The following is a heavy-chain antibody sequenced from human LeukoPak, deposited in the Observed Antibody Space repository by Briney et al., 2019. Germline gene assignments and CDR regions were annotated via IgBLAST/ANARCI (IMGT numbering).Heavy chain of an antibody. V-gene: IGHV3-21*01. CDR2: ISSSSSYI. J-gene: IGHJ5*02. D-gene: IGHD3-3*01. CDR1: GFTFSSYA. CDR3: ARDFWSGSNWSDP. Sequence: PGGSLRLSCAASGFTFSSYAMHWVRQAPGKGLEWVSSISSSSSYIYYADSVKGRFTISRDNAKNSLYLQMNSLRAEDTAVYYCARDFWSGSNWSDPWGQGTLVTVSS.